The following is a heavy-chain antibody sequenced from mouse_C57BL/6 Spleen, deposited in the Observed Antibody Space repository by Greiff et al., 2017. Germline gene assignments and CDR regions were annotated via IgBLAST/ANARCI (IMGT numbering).Heavy chain of an antibody. CDR2: IDPSDSYT. D-gene: IGHD1-1*01. CDR3: ARKEITTVVATGDY. CDR1: GYTFTSYW. Sequence: VQLQESGAELVKPGASVKLSCKASGYTFTSYWMQWVKQRPGQGLEWIGEIDPSDSYTNYNQKFKGKATLTVDTSSSTAYMQLSSLTSEDSAVYYCARKEITTVVATGDYWGQGTTLTVSS. V-gene: IGHV1-50*01. J-gene: IGHJ2*01.